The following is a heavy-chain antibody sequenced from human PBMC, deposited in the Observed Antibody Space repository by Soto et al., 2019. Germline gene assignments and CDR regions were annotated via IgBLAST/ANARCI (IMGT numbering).Heavy chain of an antibody. D-gene: IGHD2-15*01. CDR2: INHSGST. V-gene: IGHV4-34*01. CDR3: ARTGVGYCSGGSCYSPYFDY. Sequence: QVQLQQWGAGLLKPSETLSLTCAVYGGSFSGYYWSWIRQPPGKGLEWIGEINHSGSTNYNPSLRGRVTIAVATSKNRFSLKLSSVTAADTAVYYCARTGVGYCSGGSCYSPYFDYWGQGTLVTVSS. J-gene: IGHJ4*02. CDR1: GGSFSGYY.